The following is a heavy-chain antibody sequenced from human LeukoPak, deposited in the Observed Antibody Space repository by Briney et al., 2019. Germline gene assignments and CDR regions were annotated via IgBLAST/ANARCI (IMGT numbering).Heavy chain of an antibody. CDR1: GYTFTGYY. V-gene: IGHV1-2*04. CDR3: ASVAPGGTIGYYYGSGRDAFDI. Sequence: ASVKVSCKASGYTFTGYYMHWVRQAPGQGLEWMGWINPNSGGTNYAQKFQGWVTMTRDTSISTAYMELSRLRSDDTAVYYCASVAPGGTIGYYYGSGRDAFDIWGQGTMVTVSS. J-gene: IGHJ3*02. CDR2: INPNSGGT. D-gene: IGHD3-10*01.